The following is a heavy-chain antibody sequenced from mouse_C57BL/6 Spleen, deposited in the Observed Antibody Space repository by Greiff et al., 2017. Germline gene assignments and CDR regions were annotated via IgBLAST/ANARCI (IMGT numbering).Heavy chain of an antibody. V-gene: IGHV5-4*03. CDR3: ARGKYYGSENWYFDV. D-gene: IGHD1-1*01. CDR2: ISDGGSYT. J-gene: IGHJ1*03. CDR1: GFTFSSYA. Sequence: EVKLVESGGGLVKPGGSLKLSCAASGFTFSSYAMSWVRQTPEKRLEWVATISDGGSYTYYPDNVKGRFTISRDNAKNNLYLQMSHLKSEDTAMYYCARGKYYGSENWYFDVWGTGTTVTVSS.